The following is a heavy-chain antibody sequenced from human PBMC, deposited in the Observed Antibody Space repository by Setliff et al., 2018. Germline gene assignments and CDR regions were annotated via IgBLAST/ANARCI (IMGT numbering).Heavy chain of an antibody. Sequence: SETLSLTCIVSGASISSDGYYWSWIRQHPGKGLEWIGYIYYNGNTYYNPYLKSRVTISLDTSKNQFSLQLTSVTAADTAVYYCARTGTYRYFDSWGQGTPVTVSS. D-gene: IGHD1-1*01. J-gene: IGHJ4*02. CDR2: IYYNGNT. CDR3: ARTGTYRYFDS. CDR1: GASISSDGYY. V-gene: IGHV4-31*03.